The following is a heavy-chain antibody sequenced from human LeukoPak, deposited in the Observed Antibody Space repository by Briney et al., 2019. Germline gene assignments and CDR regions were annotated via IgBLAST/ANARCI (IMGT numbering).Heavy chain of an antibody. CDR2: ISSSGSTI. CDR1: GFTFSSYE. D-gene: IGHD3-22*01. V-gene: IGHV3-48*03. CDR3: ARAARYGDISGYYGY. Sequence: GGSLRLSCAASGFTFSSYEMNWVRQAPGKGLEWVSYISSSGSTIYYADSVKGRFTISRDNAKNSLYLQMNSLRAEDTAVYYCARAARYGDISGYYGYWGQGTLVTVSS. J-gene: IGHJ4*02.